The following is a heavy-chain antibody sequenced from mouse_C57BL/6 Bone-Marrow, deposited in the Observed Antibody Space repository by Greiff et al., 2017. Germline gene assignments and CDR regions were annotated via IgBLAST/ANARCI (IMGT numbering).Heavy chain of an antibody. D-gene: IGHD2-1*01. J-gene: IGHJ3*01. Sequence: EVQGVESGGGLVQPGESLKLSCESNEYEFPSHDMSWVRKTPEKRLELVAAINSDGGSTYYPDTMERRFIISRDTTKKTLYMQMSSLRSEDTALYYCARHDYYGNYVWFAYWGQGTLVTVSA. CDR3: ARHDYYGNYVWFAY. V-gene: IGHV5-2*01. CDR2: INSDGGST. CDR1: EYEFPSHD.